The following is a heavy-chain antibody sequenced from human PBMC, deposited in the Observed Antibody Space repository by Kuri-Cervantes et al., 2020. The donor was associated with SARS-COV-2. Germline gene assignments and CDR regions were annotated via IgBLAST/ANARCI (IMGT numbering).Heavy chain of an antibody. J-gene: IGHJ1*01. V-gene: IGHV3-23*01. Sequence: GGSLRLSCAASGFTFSSYAMSWVRQAPGKGLEWVSAISGRGGSTYYADSVKGRFTISRDNSKNTLYLQMNSLRAEDTAVYYCAKSRLTTYFCPAEYFQHWGQGTLVTVSS. D-gene: IGHD3-3*01. CDR2: ISGRGGST. CDR3: AKSRLTTYFCPAEYFQH. CDR1: GFTFSSYA.